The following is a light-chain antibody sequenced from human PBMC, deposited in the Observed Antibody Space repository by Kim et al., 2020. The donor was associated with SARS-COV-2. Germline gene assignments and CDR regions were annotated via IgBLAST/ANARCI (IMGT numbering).Light chain of an antibody. V-gene: IGLV1-51*01. J-gene: IGLJ1*01. CDR2: DTN. CDR3: ATWDTSLSAFV. Sequence: GPKVTSTYTGSSSNIGKNLESWYRQFPGAAPKLLIYDTNKRPSGIPDRFSGSKSGTSATLDIAGLQTGDETDYYCATWDTSLSAFVFGTGTKVTVL. CDR1: SSNIGKNL.